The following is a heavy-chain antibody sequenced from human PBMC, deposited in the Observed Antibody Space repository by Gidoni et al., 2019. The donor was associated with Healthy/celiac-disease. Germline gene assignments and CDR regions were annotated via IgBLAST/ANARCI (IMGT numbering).Heavy chain of an antibody. Sequence: EVQLVESGGGLVQPVGSLRRSCAASGFTFSSYEMNWVRQAPGKGLEWVSYISSSGSTIYYADSVKGRLTISRDNAKNSLYLQMNSLRAEDTAVYYCARFPYYDFWSGYYRDYWGQGTLVTVSS. D-gene: IGHD3-3*01. V-gene: IGHV3-48*03. CDR1: GFTFSSYE. J-gene: IGHJ4*02. CDR2: ISSSGSTI. CDR3: ARFPYYDFWSGYYRDY.